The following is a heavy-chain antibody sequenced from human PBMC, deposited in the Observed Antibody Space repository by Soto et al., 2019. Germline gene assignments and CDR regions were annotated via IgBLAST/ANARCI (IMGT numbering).Heavy chain of an antibody. CDR3: AGGYSGNVIDF. CDR1: GGTFSRNA. J-gene: IGHJ4*02. CDR2: IFPSFGAA. V-gene: IGHV1-69*18. Sequence: QVQLVQSGAEVKKPGSSVKVSCKAPGGTFSRNAITWVRQAPGQGLEWMGRIFPSFGAANYAQKFQAKVTNTADESTSTAYMELSRLRSDDTAVYYCAGGYSGNVIDFWGQGTLVTGSS. D-gene: IGHD5-12*01.